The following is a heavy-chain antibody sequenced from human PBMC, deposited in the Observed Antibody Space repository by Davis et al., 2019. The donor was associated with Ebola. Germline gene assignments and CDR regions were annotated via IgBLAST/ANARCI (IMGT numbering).Heavy chain of an antibody. CDR3: ARDLRYDSSGYDYSFYMAV. J-gene: IGHJ6*03. CDR1: GGSISRGGSY. CDR2: IYYSGST. V-gene: IGHV4-31*03. D-gene: IGHD3-22*01. Sequence: PSETLSLTCTVSGGSISRGGSYWTWIRQHPGKGLEWIGYIYYSGSTYYKPSLKSRVTISLDTSKNQFSLNLYSVTAADTAVSYCARDLRYDSSGYDYSFYMAVWGKGTTVTVSS.